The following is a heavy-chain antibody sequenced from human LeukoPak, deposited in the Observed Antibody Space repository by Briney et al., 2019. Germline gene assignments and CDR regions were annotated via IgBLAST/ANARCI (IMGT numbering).Heavy chain of an antibody. D-gene: IGHD4-17*01. CDR3: AKVPYGDFDAFDI. CDR1: GFTFSSYG. V-gene: IGHV3-30*02. Sequence: PGGSLRLSCAASGFTFSSYGMHWVRQAPGKGLEWVAFIRYDGSNKYYADSVKGRFTISRDNSKNTLYLQMNSLRAEDTAVYYCAKVPYGDFDAFDIWGQGTMVTVSS. J-gene: IGHJ3*02. CDR2: IRYDGSNK.